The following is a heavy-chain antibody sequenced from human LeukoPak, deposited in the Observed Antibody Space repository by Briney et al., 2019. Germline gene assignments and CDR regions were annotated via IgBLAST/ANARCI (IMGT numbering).Heavy chain of an antibody. D-gene: IGHD2-21*02. J-gene: IGHJ4*02. CDR1: GFTFSSYS. Sequence: GGSLRLSCAASGFTFSSYSMNWVRQAPGRGLEWVSSISGSSSYIYYADSVKGRFTISRDNSKNTLYLQMNSLRAEDTAVYYCARDRCGGDCYWVYWGQGTLVTVSS. V-gene: IGHV3-21*01. CDR3: ARDRCGGDCYWVY. CDR2: ISGSSSYI.